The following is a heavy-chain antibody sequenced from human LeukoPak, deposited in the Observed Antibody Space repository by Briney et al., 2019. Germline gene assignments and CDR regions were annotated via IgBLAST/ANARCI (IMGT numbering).Heavy chain of an antibody. Sequence: SVKVSCKASGGTFSGYAISWVRQAPGQGLEWMGRIIPIFGTANYAQKFQGRVTITTDESTSTAYMELSSLRSEDTAVYYCARVRRAEYCSGGSCYNNWFDPWGQGTLVTVSS. J-gene: IGHJ5*02. CDR1: GGTFSGYA. CDR3: ARVRRAEYCSGGSCYNNWFDP. D-gene: IGHD2-15*01. CDR2: IIPIFGTA. V-gene: IGHV1-69*05.